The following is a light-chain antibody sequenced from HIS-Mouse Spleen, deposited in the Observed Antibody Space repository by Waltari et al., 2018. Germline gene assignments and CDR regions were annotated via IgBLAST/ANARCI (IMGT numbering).Light chain of an antibody. CDR1: SSDVGGYNY. CDR3: SSYAGSNNYV. Sequence: QSALTQPPSASGSPGQSVTISCTGTSSDVGGYNYVSWYQQHPGNAPKLMIYEVSKGPSGVPDRFSGSKSGNTASLTVSGLQAEDEADYYCSSYAGSNNYVFGTGTKVTVL. J-gene: IGLJ1*01. CDR2: EVS. V-gene: IGLV2-8*01.